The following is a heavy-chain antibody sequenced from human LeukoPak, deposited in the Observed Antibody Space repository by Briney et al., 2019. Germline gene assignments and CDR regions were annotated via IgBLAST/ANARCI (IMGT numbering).Heavy chain of an antibody. J-gene: IGHJ4*02. D-gene: IGHD3-10*01. CDR2: IYHSGST. CDR3: ARAYGSGSYFDY. Sequence: SETLSLTCTVSGGSVSSSSYYWGWIRQPPGKGLEWIGSIYHSGSTYYNPSLKIRVTISVDTSKNQFSLKLSSVTAADTAVYYCARAYGSGSYFDYWGQGTLVTVSS. CDR1: GGSVSSSSYY. V-gene: IGHV4-39*07.